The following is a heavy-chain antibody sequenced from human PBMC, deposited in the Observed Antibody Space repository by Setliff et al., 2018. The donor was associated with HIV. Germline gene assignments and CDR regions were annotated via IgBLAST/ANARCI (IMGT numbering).Heavy chain of an antibody. CDR1: GFIFSDYE. V-gene: IGHV3-48*03. J-gene: IGHJ4*02. CDR2: ISSSGNSV. CDR3: ARYFRDGSYNDY. D-gene: IGHD3-10*01. Sequence: PGGSLRLSCGASGFIFSDYEMNWVRQAPGKGLEWVSYISSSGNSVYYADSVKGRFAISRDNAKRSLFLQMNSLRGEDTAVYYGARYFRDGSYNDYWGQGTLVTVSS.